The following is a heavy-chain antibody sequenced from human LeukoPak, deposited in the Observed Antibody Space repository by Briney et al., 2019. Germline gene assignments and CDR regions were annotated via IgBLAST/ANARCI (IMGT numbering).Heavy chain of an antibody. CDR3: AKDRRFLEWLLATVYFDY. CDR2: ISGSGGST. D-gene: IGHD3-3*01. CDR1: GFTFSRYW. V-gene: IGHV3-23*01. J-gene: IGHJ4*02. Sequence: GGSLRLSCAVSGFTFSRYWMSWVRQAPGKGLEWVSAISGSGGSTYYADSVKGRFTISRDNSKNTLYLQMNSLRAEDTAVYYCAKDRRFLEWLLATVYFDYWGQGTLVTVSS.